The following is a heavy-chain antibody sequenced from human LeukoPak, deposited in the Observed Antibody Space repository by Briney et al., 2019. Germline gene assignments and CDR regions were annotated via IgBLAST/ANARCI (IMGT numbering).Heavy chain of an antibody. D-gene: IGHD2-2*01. CDR1: GFTFSSYW. J-gene: IGHJ4*02. CDR2: IDRDGSRI. CDR3: ARAGYCSSTSCYAGQVDY. V-gene: IGHV3-74*01. Sequence: TGGSLRLSCAVSGFTFSSYWMHWVRQAPGKGLVWVSRIDRDGSRINYADSVKGRFTISRDNGKNTLFLQMNSLRAEDAAVYYCARAGYCSSTSCYAGQVDYWGQGTLVTVSS.